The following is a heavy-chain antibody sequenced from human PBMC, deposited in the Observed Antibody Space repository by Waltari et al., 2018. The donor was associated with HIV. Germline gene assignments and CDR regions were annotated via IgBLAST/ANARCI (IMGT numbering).Heavy chain of an antibody. CDR1: GGTFSSYT. CDR3: AREVVVTAIRNWFDP. Sequence: QVQLVQSGAEVKKPGSSVKVSCKASGGTFSSYTISWVRQAPGQGLEWMGRIIPIRGIANYAQKFQGRVTITAYKSTSTAYMGLSSLRSEDTAVYYCAREVVVTAIRNWFDPWGQGTLVTVSS. CDR2: IIPIRGIA. V-gene: IGHV1-69*08. D-gene: IGHD2-21*02. J-gene: IGHJ5*02.